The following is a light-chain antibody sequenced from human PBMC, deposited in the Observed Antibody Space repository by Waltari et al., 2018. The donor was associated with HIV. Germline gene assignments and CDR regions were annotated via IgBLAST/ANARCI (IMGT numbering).Light chain of an antibody. CDR1: SSDVGGYNY. J-gene: IGLJ2*01. Sequence: QSALTQPPSASGSPGQSVTISCTGTSSDVGGYNYVSWYQQHPGKAPKLMIYEVSKRPSVVPDRFSGSKSGNTASLTVSGLQAEDEADYYCSSYACSNNFNVVFGGGTKLTVL. CDR2: EVS. V-gene: IGLV2-8*01. CDR3: SSYACSNNFNVV.